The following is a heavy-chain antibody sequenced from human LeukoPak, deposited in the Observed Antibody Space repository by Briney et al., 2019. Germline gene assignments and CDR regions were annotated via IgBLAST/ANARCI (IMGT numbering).Heavy chain of an antibody. J-gene: IGHJ4*02. D-gene: IGHD3-22*01. V-gene: IGHV3-66*01. Sequence: GGSLRLSCAASGFTVSSNYMSWVRQAPGKGLEWVSVIYSADSTYYADSVKGRFTISRDTSKNTLYLQMNSLRAEDTAVYYCARTTPDQTYYFDSSGYSFDYWGQGTLVTVSS. CDR2: IYSADST. CDR3: ARTTPDQTYYFDSSGYSFDY. CDR1: GFTVSSNY.